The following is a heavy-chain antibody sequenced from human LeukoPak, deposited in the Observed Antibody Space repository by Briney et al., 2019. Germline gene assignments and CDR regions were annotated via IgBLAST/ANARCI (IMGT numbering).Heavy chain of an antibody. CDR1: GGTIRRGGYH. D-gene: IGHD4-17*01. Sequence: PSQTLSLTCTASGGTIRRGGYHWIWIRQPPGKGLGWIGYIYYSGSTYYNPSLESRVTISVDTSKNQFSLKLSSVTAADTAVYYCARDYPVSVTGYGMDVWGQGTTVTVSS. J-gene: IGHJ6*02. CDR3: ARDYPVSVTGYGMDV. CDR2: IYYSGST. V-gene: IGHV4-31*03.